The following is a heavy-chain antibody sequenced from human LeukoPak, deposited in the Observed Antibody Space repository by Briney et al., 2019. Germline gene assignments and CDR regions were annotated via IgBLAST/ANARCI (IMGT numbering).Heavy chain of an antibody. CDR3: ARDVNGDYGDRDYYYYGMDV. CDR1: GFTFSSYA. J-gene: IGHJ6*02. V-gene: IGHV3-30-3*01. CDR2: LSYDGSNK. Sequence: GGSLRLSCAASGFTFSSYAMHWVRQAPGKGLEWVAVLSYDGSNKYYADSVKGRFTISRDNSKNTLYLQMNSLRAEDTAVYYCARDVNGDYGDRDYYYYGMDVWGQGTTVTVSS. D-gene: IGHD4-17*01.